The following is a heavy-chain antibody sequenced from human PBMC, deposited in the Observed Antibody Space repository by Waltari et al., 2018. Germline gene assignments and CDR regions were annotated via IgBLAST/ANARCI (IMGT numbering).Heavy chain of an antibody. CDR3: ASPSPYSSSWADAFDI. V-gene: IGHV1-69*02. CDR1: GGPFSSYT. Sequence: QVQLVQSGAEVKKPGSSVTVSCKASGGPFSSYTISWVRQAPGQGLEWMGRIIPILGIANYAQKFQGRVTITADKSTSTAYMELSSLRSEDTAVYYCASPSPYSSSWADAFDIWGQGTMVTVSS. J-gene: IGHJ3*02. D-gene: IGHD6-13*01. CDR2: IIPILGIA.